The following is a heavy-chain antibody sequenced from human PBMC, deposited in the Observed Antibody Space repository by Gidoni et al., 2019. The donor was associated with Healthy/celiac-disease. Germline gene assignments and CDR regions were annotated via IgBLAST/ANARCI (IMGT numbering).Heavy chain of an antibody. D-gene: IGHD5-18*01. J-gene: IGHJ6*03. CDR1: GGATSSSSYY. CDR2: IYYSGST. CDR3: ARDVEDTAMVPYYYYYYMDV. V-gene: IGHV4-39*01. Sequence: QLQLQESGPGLVKPSETLSSTCTVYGGATSSSSYYGGWIRQPPGRGLEWIGSIYYSGSTYYNPSLKSRVTISVDTSKIQFSLKLSSVTAADTAVYYCARDVEDTAMVPYYYYYYMDVWGKGTTVTVSS.